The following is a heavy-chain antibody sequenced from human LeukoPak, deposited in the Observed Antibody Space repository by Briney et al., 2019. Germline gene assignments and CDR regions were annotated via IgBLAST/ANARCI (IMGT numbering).Heavy chain of an antibody. D-gene: IGHD3-10*01. CDR2: ISSNGGST. Sequence: GGSLRPSCAASGFTFSSYAMRWVRQAPGKGLEYVSAISSNGGSTYYANSVKGRFTISRDNSKNTLYLQMNSLRAEDTAVYYCATPKGGSGSHRAPLEYWGQGTLVTVST. J-gene: IGHJ4*02. CDR1: GFTFSSYA. CDR3: ATPKGGSGSHRAPLEY. V-gene: IGHV3-64*01.